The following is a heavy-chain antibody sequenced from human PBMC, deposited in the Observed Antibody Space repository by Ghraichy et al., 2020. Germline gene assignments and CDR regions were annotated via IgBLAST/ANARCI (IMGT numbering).Heavy chain of an antibody. V-gene: IGHV1-24*01. Sequence: ASVKVPCKVSGYTLTELSMHWVRQAPGKGLEWMGGFDPEDGETIYAQKFQGRVTMTEDTSTDTAYMELSSLRSEDTAVYYCATGPETTYYDFWSGYYIFDYWGQGTLVTVSS. D-gene: IGHD3-3*01. CDR1: GYTLTELS. J-gene: IGHJ4*02. CDR2: FDPEDGET. CDR3: ATGPETTYYDFWSGYYIFDY.